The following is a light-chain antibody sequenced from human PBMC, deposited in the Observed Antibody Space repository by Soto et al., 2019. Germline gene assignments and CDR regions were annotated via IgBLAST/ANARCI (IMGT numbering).Light chain of an antibody. J-gene: IGKJ1*01. CDR1: QSVSSSF. Sequence: ESVLTQSPGTLSLSPGERATLSCRASQSVSSSFLAWYQLKPGQAPRLLIYGASRSATGIPDRFSGSGSGTDFTLTISRLEPEDFAVYYCQQYDSSPWTFGQGTKVEIK. V-gene: IGKV3-20*01. CDR2: GAS. CDR3: QQYDSSPWT.